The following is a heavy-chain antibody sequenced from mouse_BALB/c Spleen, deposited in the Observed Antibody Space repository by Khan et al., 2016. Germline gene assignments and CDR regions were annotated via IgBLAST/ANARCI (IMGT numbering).Heavy chain of an antibody. CDR2: IDPENGDT. D-gene: IGHD1-3*01. V-gene: IGHV14-4*02. CDR3: NAGDNYVVNYAMDY. Sequence: VQLQQSGAELVRSGASVKLSCTPSGFNIKDYYIHWVKQRPEQGLEWIGWIDPENGDTEYAPKFQGKATMTADTSSNTAYLQLSSLTSEDTDFYYCNAGDNYVVNYAMDYLGQGTSVTVSS. J-gene: IGHJ4*01. CDR1: GFNIKDYY.